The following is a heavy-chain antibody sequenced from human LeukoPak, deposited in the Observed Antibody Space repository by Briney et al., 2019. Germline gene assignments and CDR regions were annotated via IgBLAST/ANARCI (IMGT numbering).Heavy chain of an antibody. CDR1: GVSVSSGTYY. Sequence: SETLSLTCTVSGVSVSSGTYYWSWIRQPPGKGLEWIGYIYYSGSTNYNPSLKSRVTISVDTSKNQFSLKLSSVTAADTAVYYCARARGPNILTGYFMPYYFDYWGQGALVTVSS. D-gene: IGHD3-9*01. CDR3: ARARGPNILTGYFMPYYFDY. V-gene: IGHV4-61*01. CDR2: IYYSGST. J-gene: IGHJ4*02.